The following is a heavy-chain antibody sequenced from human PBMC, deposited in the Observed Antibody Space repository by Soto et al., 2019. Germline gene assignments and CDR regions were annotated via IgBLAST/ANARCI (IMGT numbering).Heavy chain of an antibody. D-gene: IGHD3-10*01. CDR2: INPNSGGT. CDR1: GYTFTGYY. Sequence: QVQLVQSGAEVKKPGASVKVSCKASGYTFTGYYMHWVRQAPGQGLEWMGWINPNSGGTNYAQKFQGRVTMTRDTSISTAYMELSRLRSYDTAVYYCAREYYYGSGSYRDPNYYYYGMDVWGQGTTVTVSS. CDR3: AREYYYGSGSYRDPNYYYYGMDV. J-gene: IGHJ6*02. V-gene: IGHV1-2*02.